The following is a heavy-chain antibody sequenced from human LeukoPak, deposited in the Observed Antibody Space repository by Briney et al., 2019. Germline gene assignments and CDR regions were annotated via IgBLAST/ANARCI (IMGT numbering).Heavy chain of an antibody. CDR1: GFTFSTYW. CDR2: INGDGTST. D-gene: IGHD5-18*01. J-gene: IGHJ4*02. Sequence: GGSLRLSCAASGFTFSTYWMYWFRQAPGRGLVWASRINGDGTSTSYADSVKGRFTISRDNAENTLYLQMNSLRAEDTAVYYCARSGGYNRLDYWGQGTLVTVSS. V-gene: IGHV3-74*01. CDR3: ARSGGYNRLDY.